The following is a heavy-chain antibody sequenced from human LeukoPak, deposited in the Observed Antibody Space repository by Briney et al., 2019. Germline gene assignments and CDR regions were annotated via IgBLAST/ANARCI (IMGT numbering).Heavy chain of an antibody. D-gene: IGHD6-6*01. J-gene: IGHJ6*03. CDR3: ARDSSDSSSSRYYYYYYYMDV. V-gene: IGHV3-30*02. Sequence: PGGSLRLSCAASGFTFNNYEMHWVRQAPGKGLEWVAFIRYDEDDKYYADSVKGRFTISRDNSKNTLYLQMNSLRAEDTAVYYCARDSSDSSSSRYYYYYYYMDVWGKGTTVTVSS. CDR2: IRYDEDDK. CDR1: GFTFNNYE.